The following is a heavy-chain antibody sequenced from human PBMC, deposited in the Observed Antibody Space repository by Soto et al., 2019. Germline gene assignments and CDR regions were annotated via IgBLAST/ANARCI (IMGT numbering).Heavy chain of an antibody. CDR3: AGGCHLIYMDV. CDR1: GGSFSTYY. J-gene: IGHJ6*03. D-gene: IGHD3-16*01. V-gene: IGHV4-34*01. Sequence: VQLQHWGAGLLKPSETLSLTCAVYGGSFSTYYWTWIRQPPGKGLEWIGEISHSGSTNYNPYLRRRVSLSVETSQEQFSLRLSSVTAAHTAIYFCAGGCHLIYMDVWRKGTTVSVSS. CDR2: ISHSGST.